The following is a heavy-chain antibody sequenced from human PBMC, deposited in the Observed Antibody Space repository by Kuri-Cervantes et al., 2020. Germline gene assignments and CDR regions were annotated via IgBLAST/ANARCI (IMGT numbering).Heavy chain of an antibody. Sequence: GESLKISCAASGFTFSSYGMHWVRQAPGKGLEWVAVIWYDGSNKYYADSVKGRFTISRDNAKNSLYLQMNSLRAEDTAVYYCASMVRGTLLSYSDYWGQGTLVTVSS. D-gene: IGHD3-10*01. CDR2: IWYDGSNK. CDR1: GFTFSSYG. CDR3: ASMVRGTLLSYSDY. J-gene: IGHJ4*02. V-gene: IGHV3-33*08.